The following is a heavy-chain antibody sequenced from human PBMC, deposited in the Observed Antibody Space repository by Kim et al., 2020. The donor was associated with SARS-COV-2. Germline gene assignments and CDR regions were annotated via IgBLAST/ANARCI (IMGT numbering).Heavy chain of an antibody. CDR2: VYYSGNT. J-gene: IGHJ4*02. CDR1: GGSISSYY. V-gene: IGHV4-59*13. Sequence: SETLSLSCTVSGGSISSYYWSWIRQPPGKGLEWIGYVYYSGNTNYNPSLNYNPSLKSRVTMSVDTSENQFSLRLSSVTAADTAVYYCAGYHYDYSHELHFEQWRQEHLLPVP. CDR3: AGYHYDYSHELHFEQ. D-gene: IGHD4-4*01.